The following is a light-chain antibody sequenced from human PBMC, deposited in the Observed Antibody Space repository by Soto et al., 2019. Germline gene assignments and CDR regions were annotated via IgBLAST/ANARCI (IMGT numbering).Light chain of an antibody. CDR3: MQSIELPYT. CDR1: QSLLHSDGETY. J-gene: IGKJ2*01. Sequence: DVVMTQTPLSLSVTPGQPASISCTSTQSLLHSDGETYLYWYLQRPGQPPQRLISESVNRFSGVSERFSGSGSVTDFTLKISRVEAEDVGVYYCMQSIELPYTFGQGTKLEIK. V-gene: IGKV2D-29*01. CDR2: ESV.